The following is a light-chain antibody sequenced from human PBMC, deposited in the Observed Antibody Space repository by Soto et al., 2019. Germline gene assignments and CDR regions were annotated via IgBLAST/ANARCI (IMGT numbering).Light chain of an antibody. CDR3: QQYDNLHMYT. V-gene: IGKV1-33*01. CDR1: QDISNY. J-gene: IGKJ2*01. CDR2: DAS. Sequence: DIQMTQSPSSLSASVGDRVTITCQASQDISNYLNWYQQKPGKAPKLLIYDASNLETGVPSRFSGSGSGTDFTFTINSLQPEDIATYYCQQYDNLHMYTFGQGTKLEIK.